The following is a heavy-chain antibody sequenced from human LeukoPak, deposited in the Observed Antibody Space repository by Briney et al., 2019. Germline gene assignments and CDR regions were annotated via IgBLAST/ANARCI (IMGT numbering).Heavy chain of an antibody. D-gene: IGHD2-8*02. CDR3: ARVPHSTGDRFDY. Sequence: PSQTLSLTCTVSGVSISSGGYYWSWIRQHPGKGPEWIGYIHNTGSTYYNPSLKSRVTISADTSKNQFSLKLSSVTAADTAVYYCARVPHSTGDRFDYWGQGTLVTVSS. V-gene: IGHV4-31*03. J-gene: IGHJ4*02. CDR1: GVSISSGGYY. CDR2: IHNTGST.